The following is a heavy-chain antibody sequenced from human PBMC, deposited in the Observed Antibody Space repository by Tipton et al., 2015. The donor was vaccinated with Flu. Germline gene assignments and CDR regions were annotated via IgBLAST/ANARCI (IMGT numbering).Heavy chain of an antibody. V-gene: IGHV4-4*07. D-gene: IGHD3-10*01. J-gene: IGHJ4*03. CDR2: IYSSGSN. Sequence: TLSLTCTVSGGSISSYYWSWIRQPAGKGLEWIGRIYSSGSNNYNPSLKSRVTMSVDTSKNQFSLNLSSVTAADTAVYYCARSHYGSGAYYFDYWGQGTTVTVSS. CDR1: GGSISSYY. CDR3: ARSHYGSGAYYFDY.